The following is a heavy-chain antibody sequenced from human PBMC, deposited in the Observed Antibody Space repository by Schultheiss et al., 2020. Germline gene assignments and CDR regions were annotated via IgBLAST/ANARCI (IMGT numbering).Heavy chain of an antibody. CDR2: ISWNSGSI. V-gene: IGHV3-9*01. Sequence: GGSLRLSCAASGFTFDDYAMHWVRQAPGKGLEWVSGISWNSGSIGYADSVKGRFTISRDNAKNSLYLQMNSLKTEDTAVYYCARDRSSGWYWYFDLWGRGTLVTVSS. CDR3: ARDRSSGWYWYFDL. CDR1: GFTFDDYA. D-gene: IGHD6-19*01. J-gene: IGHJ2*01.